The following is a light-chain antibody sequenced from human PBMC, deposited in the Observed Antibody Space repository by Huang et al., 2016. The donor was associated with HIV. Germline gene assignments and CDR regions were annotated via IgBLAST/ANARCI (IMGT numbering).Light chain of an antibody. CDR2: APS. Sequence: EIVMTQSPGTLSVAPGERATLSCRASQNINTNLALFQQKPGQAPRPLVYAPSTRTAVFPARFSGGGSRTEFTITIRSLQSEDIAVYYCQQYNDWPRSFGQGTKVEIK. CDR3: QQYNDWPRS. V-gene: IGKV3-15*01. CDR1: QNINTN. J-gene: IGKJ1*01.